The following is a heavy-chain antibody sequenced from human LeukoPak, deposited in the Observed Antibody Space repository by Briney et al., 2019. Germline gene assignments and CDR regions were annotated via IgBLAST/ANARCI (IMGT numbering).Heavy chain of an antibody. J-gene: IGHJ4*02. CDR2: ISWNSGSI. CDR1: GFTFDDYA. Sequence: GGSLRLSCAASGFTFDDYAMHWVRQTPGEGLEWVSSISWNSGSINYADSVKGRFTISRDNAKNSQYLQMNSLRPEDTALYYCAKDISVAAAEGGDFDYLGQGTLVTVSS. CDR3: AKDISVAAAEGGDFDY. D-gene: IGHD6-13*01. V-gene: IGHV3-9*01.